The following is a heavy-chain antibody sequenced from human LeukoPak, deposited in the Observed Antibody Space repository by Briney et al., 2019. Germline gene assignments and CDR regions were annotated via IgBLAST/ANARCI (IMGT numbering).Heavy chain of an antibody. Sequence: SETLSLTCAVYGGSFSGYYWSWIRQPSGKGLEWIGEINHSGSTNYNPSLKSRVTISVDTSKNQFSLKLSSVTAADTAVYYCARAGPYDFWSGYYPGYYYYYMDVWGKGTTVTVSS. CDR2: INHSGST. CDR3: ARAGPYDFWSGYYPGYYYYYMDV. CDR1: GGSFSGYY. D-gene: IGHD3-3*01. V-gene: IGHV4-34*01. J-gene: IGHJ6*03.